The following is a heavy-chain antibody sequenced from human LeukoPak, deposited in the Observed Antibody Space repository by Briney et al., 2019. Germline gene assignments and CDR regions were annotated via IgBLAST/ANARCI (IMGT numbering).Heavy chain of an antibody. Sequence: GGSLRLSCAASGFTFSSYAMHWVRQAPGKGLEWVAVISYDGSNKYYADSVKGRFTISRDNSKNTLYLQMNSLRAEDTAVYYCAREPTERGYSYGWSGYWGQGTLVTVSS. CDR3: AREPTERGYSYGWSGY. V-gene: IGHV3-30*04. D-gene: IGHD5-18*01. J-gene: IGHJ4*02. CDR1: GFTFSSYA. CDR2: ISYDGSNK.